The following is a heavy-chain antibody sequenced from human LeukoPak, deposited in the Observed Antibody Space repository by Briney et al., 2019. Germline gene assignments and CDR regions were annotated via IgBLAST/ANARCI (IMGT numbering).Heavy chain of an antibody. Sequence: SETLSLTCTVSGCSISSSSYYWGWIRQPPGKWLERIGSIYYSGSTYYNPSLKSRVTISVDTSKNQFSLKLSSVTAADTAVYYCARHLCDIVGATTTLCYYYYGMDVWGQGTTVTVSS. CDR2: IYYSGST. V-gene: IGHV4-39*01. CDR3: ARHLCDIVGATTTLCYYYYGMDV. CDR1: GCSISSSSYY. J-gene: IGHJ6*02. D-gene: IGHD1-26*01.